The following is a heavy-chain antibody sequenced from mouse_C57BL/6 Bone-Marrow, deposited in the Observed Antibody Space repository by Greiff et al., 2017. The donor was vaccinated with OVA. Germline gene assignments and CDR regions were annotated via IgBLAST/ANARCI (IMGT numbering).Heavy chain of an antibody. CDR1: GYTFTDYY. V-gene: IGHV1-76*01. CDR3: SRSERLRDYYDN. CDR2: IYPGSGNI. Sequence: VLLVESGAELVRPGASVTLSCKASGYTFTDYYISWVKQRPGQGLEWIASIYPGSGNIYYNQKFKGKATLTAEKSSSTAYMQLSSLTSDDSAVSFCSRSERLRDYYDNWGQGTTLTVSS. D-gene: IGHD2-2*01. J-gene: IGHJ2*01.